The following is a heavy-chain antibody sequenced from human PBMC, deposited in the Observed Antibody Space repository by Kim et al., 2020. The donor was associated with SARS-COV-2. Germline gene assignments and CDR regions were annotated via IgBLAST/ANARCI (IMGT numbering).Heavy chain of an antibody. V-gene: IGHV4-39*01. J-gene: IGHJ4*02. CDR1: GGSISSSSYY. Sequence: SETLSLTCTVSGGSISSSSYYWAWIRQPPGKGLEWIGTIYYDGSTYYNPSLKSRVTMSVDTSKRQFSLTLSSVTAADTAVYYCARQGAVAGTDVGLTWTWFDFWGQGTPVIVSS. D-gene: IGHD6-19*01. CDR2: IYYDGST. CDR3: ARQGAVAGTDVGLTWTWFDF.